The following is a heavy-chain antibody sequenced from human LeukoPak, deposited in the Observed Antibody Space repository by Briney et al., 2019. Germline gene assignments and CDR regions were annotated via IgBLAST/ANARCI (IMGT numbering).Heavy chain of an antibody. CDR3: ATSLGRYYFDY. V-gene: IGHV3-53*01. CDR2: IYSGGST. CDR1: GFTVSSNY. J-gene: IGHJ4*02. Sequence: PGGSPRLSCAASGFTVSSNYMSWVRQAPGKGLEWASIIYSGGSTNYADSVKGRFTISRDNSKNTLYLHMNSLRAEDTAVYYCATSLGRYYFDYWGQGALVTVSS. D-gene: IGHD2-15*01.